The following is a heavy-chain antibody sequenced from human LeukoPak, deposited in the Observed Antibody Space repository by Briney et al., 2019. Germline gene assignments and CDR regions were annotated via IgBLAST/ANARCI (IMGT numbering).Heavy chain of an antibody. CDR2: INARGDT. V-gene: IGHV4-4*08. J-gene: IGHJ5*02. Sequence: PSETLSLTCSVSGDSISSYYWNWIRQPPGKGLEWIGEINARGDTNYNPSLKSRVTISVDTSKSQFSLRLTSIIAADTAFYYCARGQVPAARGYNWFDPWGQGTLVTVSS. CDR1: GDSISSYY. CDR3: ARGQVPAARGYNWFDP. D-gene: IGHD2-2*01.